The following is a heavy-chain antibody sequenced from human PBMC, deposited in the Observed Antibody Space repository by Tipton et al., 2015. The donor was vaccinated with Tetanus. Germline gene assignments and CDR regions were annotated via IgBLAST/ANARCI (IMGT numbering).Heavy chain of an antibody. CDR2: ISGSGTT. CDR1: GASLRGGDYH. Sequence: TLSLTCTVSGASLRGGDYHWSWIRQPPGKGLEWLAYISGSGTTNSNYYLKSLVTISVDTSKNQFSLKLSSVTAADTAIYYCAREVPAAGHFDSWGQGTLVTVSS. V-gene: IGHV4-61*08. CDR3: AREVPAAGHFDS. D-gene: IGHD2-2*01. J-gene: IGHJ4*02.